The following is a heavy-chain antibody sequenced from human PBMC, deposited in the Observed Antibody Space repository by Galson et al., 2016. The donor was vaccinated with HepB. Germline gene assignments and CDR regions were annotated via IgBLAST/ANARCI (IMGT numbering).Heavy chain of an antibody. V-gene: IGHV4-31*03. J-gene: IGHJ5*02. Sequence: TLSLTCTVSGDFISNGPYYWTWIRQHPGKGLEWIGYINYSGTTYYNLSLKSRVTISIDASKNLFSLKLSSVTAADTAVYYCARVSRSIGNWFDTWGQGTLVTVSS. CDR2: INYSGTT. CDR3: ARVSRSIGNWFDT. CDR1: GDFISNGPYY. D-gene: IGHD6-13*01.